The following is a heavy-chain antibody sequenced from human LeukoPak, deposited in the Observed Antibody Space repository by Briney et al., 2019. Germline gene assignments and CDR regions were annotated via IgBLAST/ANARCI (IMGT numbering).Heavy chain of an antibody. D-gene: IGHD3-22*01. CDR3: ARARRYYDSSGYLNWFDP. V-gene: IGHV1-2*02. Sequence: ASVKVSCKASGYTFTGYYMHWVRRAPGQGLEWMGWINPNSGGTNYAQKFQGRVTMTRDTSISTAYMEQSRLRSDDTAVYYCARARRYYDSSGYLNWFDPWGQGTLVTVSS. J-gene: IGHJ5*02. CDR1: GYTFTGYY. CDR2: INPNSGGT.